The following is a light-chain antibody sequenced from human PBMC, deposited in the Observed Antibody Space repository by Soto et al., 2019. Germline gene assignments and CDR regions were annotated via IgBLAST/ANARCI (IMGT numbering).Light chain of an antibody. Sequence: DIVMTQSPLSLPVTPGEPASISCRSSRSILSSNGYNYLDWYVQRPGQSPQLLIYLASNRVSGVPDRFSGSGSGTDFTLKISRVEAEDVGVYYCMQGLTTPLTFGGGTKVEIK. CDR1: RSILSSNGYNY. CDR2: LAS. J-gene: IGKJ4*01. CDR3: MQGLTTPLT. V-gene: IGKV2-28*01.